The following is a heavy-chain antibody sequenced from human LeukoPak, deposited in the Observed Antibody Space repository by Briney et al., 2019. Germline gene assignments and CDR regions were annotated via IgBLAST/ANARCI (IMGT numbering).Heavy chain of an antibody. Sequence: SETLSLTCTVSGYSISSGYYWGWIRQPPGKGLEWIGSIYYSGSTYYNPSLKSRVTISVDTSKNQFSLKLSSVTAADTAVYYCARGHDAFDIWGQGTVVTVSS. V-gene: IGHV4-38-2*02. CDR3: ARGHDAFDI. J-gene: IGHJ3*02. CDR2: IYYSGST. CDR1: GYSISSGYY.